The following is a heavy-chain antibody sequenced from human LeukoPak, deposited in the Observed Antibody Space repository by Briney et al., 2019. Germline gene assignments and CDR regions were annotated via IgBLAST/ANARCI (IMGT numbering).Heavy chain of an antibody. CDR2: IYSGGDT. CDR1: GFTVSSNY. V-gene: IGHV3-53*01. D-gene: IGHD3-22*01. CDR3: ARVPYDSSPLAFDI. Sequence: GGSLRLSCAASGFTVSSNYMSWVRQAPGKGLEWVSVIYSGGDTYYADSVKGRFTISRDNSKNTLYLQMNSLRAEDTAVYYCARVPYDSSPLAFDIWGQGTMVTVSS. J-gene: IGHJ3*02.